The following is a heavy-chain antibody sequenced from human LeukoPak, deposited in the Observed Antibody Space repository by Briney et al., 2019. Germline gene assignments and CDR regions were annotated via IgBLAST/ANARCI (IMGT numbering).Heavy chain of an antibody. CDR1: GGSISSSSYY. J-gene: IGHJ4*02. V-gene: IGHV4-39*07. Sequence: SETLSLTCTVSGGSISSSSYYWGWIRQPPGKGLEWIGSIYYSGSTYYNPSLKSRVTISVDTSKNQFSLKLSSVTAADTAVYYCARVRMITFGGVIVYWGMGYFDYWGQGTLVTVSS. D-gene: IGHD3-16*02. CDR3: ARVRMITFGGVIVYWGMGYFDY. CDR2: IYYSGST.